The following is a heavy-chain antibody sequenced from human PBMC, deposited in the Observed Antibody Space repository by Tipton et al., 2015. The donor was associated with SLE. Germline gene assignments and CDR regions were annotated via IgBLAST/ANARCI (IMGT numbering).Heavy chain of an antibody. CDR3: ARDTAHYGSGDGAFDI. V-gene: IGHV4-39*07. Sequence: TYYNPSLKSRVTISVDTSKNQFSLKLSSVTAADTAVYYCARDTAHYGSGDGAFDIWGQGTMVTVSS. J-gene: IGHJ3*02. CDR2: T. D-gene: IGHD3-10*01.